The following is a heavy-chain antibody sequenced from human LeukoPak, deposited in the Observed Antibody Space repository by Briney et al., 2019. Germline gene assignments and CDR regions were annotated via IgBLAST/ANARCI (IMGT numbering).Heavy chain of an antibody. D-gene: IGHD1-26*01. CDR2: ISSSGSTI. CDR3: ATGGPDQWEIMSGSFDS. V-gene: IGHV3-48*03. J-gene: IGHJ4*02. CDR1: GFTFSSYE. Sequence: GGSLRLSCAASGFTFSSYEMNWVRQAPGKGLEWVSYISSSGSTIYYADSVKGRFTISRDNAKNSLYLQMNSLRGEDTAVYYCATGGPDQWEIMSGSFDSWGQGTLVTVSS.